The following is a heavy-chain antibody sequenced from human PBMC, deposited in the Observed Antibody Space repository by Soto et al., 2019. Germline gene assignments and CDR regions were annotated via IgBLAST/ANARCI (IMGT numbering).Heavy chain of an antibody. D-gene: IGHD3-10*01. Sequence: SDRPALTCALSGGSIIIRSYYGGLIRQPPGKGLEWIGSIYYSGSTYYNPSLKSRVTISVDTSKNQFSLKLSSVTAADTAVYYCARRGSGSYSDYWGQGTLVTVSS. CDR3: ARRGSGSYSDY. CDR1: GGSIIIRSYY. V-gene: IGHV4-39*01. CDR2: IYYSGST. J-gene: IGHJ4*02.